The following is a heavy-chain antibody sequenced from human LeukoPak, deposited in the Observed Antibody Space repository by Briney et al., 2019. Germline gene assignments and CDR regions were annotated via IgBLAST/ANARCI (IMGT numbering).Heavy chain of an antibody. D-gene: IGHD6-19*01. J-gene: IGHJ4*02. CDR3: AKDAVAGTWLHY. V-gene: IGHV3-43*02. CDR2: IRGDGRTT. CDR1: GFTFGDYA. Sequence: GGSLRLSCAASGFTFGDYAMHWVRQAPGKGLEWVSLIRGDGRTTSYAGSVKGRFTISRDNSKNSLYLQMSSLRGEDTAMYYCAKDAVAGTWLHYWGQGTLVTVST.